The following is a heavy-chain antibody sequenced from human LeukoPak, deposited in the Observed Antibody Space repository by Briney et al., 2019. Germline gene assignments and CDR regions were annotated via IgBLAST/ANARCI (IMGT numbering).Heavy chain of an antibody. CDR3: VRGYSYGYSTRAFDI. Sequence: ASVKDSCKASGGTFSSYAISWVRQAPGQRLEWMGWINAGNGNTKYSQKFQGRVTITRDTSASTAYMELSSLRSEDTAVYYCVRGYSYGYSTRAFDIWGQGTMVTVSS. CDR1: GGTFSSYA. D-gene: IGHD5-18*01. J-gene: IGHJ3*02. V-gene: IGHV1-3*01. CDR2: INAGNGNT.